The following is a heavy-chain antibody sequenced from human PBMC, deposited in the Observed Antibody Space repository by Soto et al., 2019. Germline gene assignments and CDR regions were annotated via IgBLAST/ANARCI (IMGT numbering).Heavy chain of an antibody. CDR1: AGTFIIYA. CDR3: ARSYYGMDV. Sequence: SANATCKASAGTFIIYAISWVRQAPGQGLEWMGGIIPIFGTANYAQKFEGRVTIAAGESTSTAYMELSSLRSEDTAVYYCARSYYGMDVWGQGTTVTVS. J-gene: IGHJ6*02. CDR2: IIPIFGTA. V-gene: IGHV1-69*13.